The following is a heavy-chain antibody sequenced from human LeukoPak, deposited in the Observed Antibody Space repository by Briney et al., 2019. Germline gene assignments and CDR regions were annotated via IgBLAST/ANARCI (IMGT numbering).Heavy chain of an antibody. D-gene: IGHD6-19*01. Sequence: GGSLRLSCAAFGFTFSSYGTHWVRQAPGKGLEWVAVISYDGSNKYYADSVKGRFTISRDNSKNTLYLQMNSLRAEDTAVYYCAKAVGSSGWYEGVEYWGQGTLVTGSS. CDR3: AKAVGSSGWYEGVEY. CDR1: GFTFSSYG. CDR2: ISYDGSNK. J-gene: IGHJ4*02. V-gene: IGHV3-30*18.